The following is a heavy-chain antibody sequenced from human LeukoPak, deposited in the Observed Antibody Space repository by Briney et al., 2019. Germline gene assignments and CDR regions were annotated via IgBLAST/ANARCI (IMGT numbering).Heavy chain of an antibody. CDR2: ISGSGGST. D-gene: IGHD6-19*01. Sequence: GGSLRLSCAASGFTFSSYAMSWVRQAPGKGLEWVSAISGSGGSTYYADSVKGRFTISRDNSKNTLYLQMNSLRAEHTAVYYCAKDISGWYGSFAFDIWGQGTMVPVSS. CDR1: GFTFSSYA. CDR3: AKDISGWYGSFAFDI. J-gene: IGHJ3*02. V-gene: IGHV3-23*01.